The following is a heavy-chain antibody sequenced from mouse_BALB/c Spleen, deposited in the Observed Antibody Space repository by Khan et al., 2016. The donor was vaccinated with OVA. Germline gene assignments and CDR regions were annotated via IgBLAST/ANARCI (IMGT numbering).Heavy chain of an antibody. J-gene: IGHJ2*01. CDR2: IYPYNGGT. D-gene: IGHD2-14*01. Sequence: EVQLQQSGPELVKPGASVKISCKASGYTFTDYNMHWVKQSHGKSLEWIGYIYPYNGGTGYNQQFKSKATLTVDKSSSTADMELRRLTSEDSAVYYCARSGYDGYFDYWGQGTTLTVSS. CDR3: ARSGYDGYFDY. CDR1: GYTFTDYN. V-gene: IGHV1S29*02.